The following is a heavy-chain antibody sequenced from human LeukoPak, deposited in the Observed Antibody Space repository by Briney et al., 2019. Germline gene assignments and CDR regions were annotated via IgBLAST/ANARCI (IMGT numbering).Heavy chain of an antibody. Sequence: GGSLRLSCAASGFTVSSNYMSWVRQAPGKGLEWVSVIYSGGSTYYADSVKGRFTISRDNSKNTLYLQMNSLRAEDTAVYYCARATGYSSSWGYYYYYMDVWGKGTTVTISS. D-gene: IGHD6-13*01. J-gene: IGHJ6*03. CDR1: GFTVSSNY. V-gene: IGHV3-53*01. CDR2: IYSGGST. CDR3: ARATGYSSSWGYYYYYMDV.